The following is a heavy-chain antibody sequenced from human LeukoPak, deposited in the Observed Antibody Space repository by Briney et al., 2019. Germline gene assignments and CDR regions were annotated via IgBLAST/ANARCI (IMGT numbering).Heavy chain of an antibody. J-gene: IGHJ6*02. CDR2: INWKSNNI. CDR1: GFTFGDYA. D-gene: IGHD6-13*01. V-gene: IGHV3-9*01. CDR3: ARGRAGYFYAMGV. Sequence: PGRSLRLSCAASGFTFGDYAMHWVRQAPGKGLEWVSGINWKSNNIGYADSVKGRFTISRDNAKNSLYLQMNSLRTEDTALYYCARGRAGYFYAMGVWGQGTSVTVSS.